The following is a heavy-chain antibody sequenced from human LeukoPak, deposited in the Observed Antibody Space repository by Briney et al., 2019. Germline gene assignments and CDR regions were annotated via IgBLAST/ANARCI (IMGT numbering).Heavy chain of an antibody. CDR1: GYTFTSYD. V-gene: IGHV1-8*01. J-gene: IGHJ4*02. D-gene: IGHD7-27*01. CDR2: MSPNSGDT. Sequence: ASVKVSCKASGYTFTSYDSNWVRQATGQRPEWMGWMSPNSGDTGYAQKFQDRVTMTRNTSISTAYLELSSLRSDDTAVYYCARGPPNWGYDYWGPGTLVTVSS. CDR3: ARGPPNWGYDY.